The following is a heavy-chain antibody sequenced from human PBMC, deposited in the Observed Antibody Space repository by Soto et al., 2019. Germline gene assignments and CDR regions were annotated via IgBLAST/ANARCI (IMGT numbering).Heavy chain of an antibody. J-gene: IGHJ6*02. D-gene: IGHD5-12*01. V-gene: IGHV3-30*02. CDR2: IGNDGSKT. CDR1: GLTFSLNY. Sequence: PGGSLRLSCTASGLTFSLNYMHWVRQTPGKGLEWVASIGNDGSKTYYADSVKGRFTISRDNSKNTLYLQMNTLRAEDTAVYYCARDPGYRNGMDVWGQGTTVTVSS. CDR3: ARDPGYRNGMDV.